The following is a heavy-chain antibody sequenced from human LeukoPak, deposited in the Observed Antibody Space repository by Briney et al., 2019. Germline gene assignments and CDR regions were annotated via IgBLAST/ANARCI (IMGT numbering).Heavy chain of an antibody. CDR1: GGSTSSDY. D-gene: IGHD6-6*01. CDR3: ARESIADY. J-gene: IGHJ4*02. Sequence: PSETLSLTCTVSGGSTSSDYWSWIRQPPGKGLEWIGYIYYSGSTNYNPSLKSRVTISVDTSKNQFSLKLSSVTAADTAVYYCARESIADYWGQGTLVTVSS. CDR2: IYYSGST. V-gene: IGHV4-59*12.